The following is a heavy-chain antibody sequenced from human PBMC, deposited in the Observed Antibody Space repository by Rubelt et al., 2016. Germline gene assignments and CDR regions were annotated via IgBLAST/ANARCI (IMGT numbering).Heavy chain of an antibody. D-gene: IGHD3-10*01. J-gene: IGHJ3*02. V-gene: IGHV4-34*02. CDR1: TGSFNGYR. Sequence: QAQLQQWGAGLLSPSDTLSLTCAVFTGSFNGYRWSWIRQKSDEGLEWIGEVTHSGDANYNPSLRDRVSISAESSKNQFSLRLTSLTAADTALYYCARLGPGSTSHAFDIWGQGTMVTVSS. CDR3: ARLGPGSTSHAFDI. CDR2: VTHSGDA.